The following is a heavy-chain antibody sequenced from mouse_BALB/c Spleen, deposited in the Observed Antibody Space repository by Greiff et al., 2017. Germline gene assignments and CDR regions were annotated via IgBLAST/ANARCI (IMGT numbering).Heavy chain of an antibody. D-gene: IGHD1-1*01. J-gene: IGHJ3*01. CDR2: ISSGGST. Sequence: EVMLVESGGGLVKPGGSLKLSCAASGFTFSIYAMSWVRQTPDKRLEWVASISSGGSTYYPDSVKGRFTISRDNARNILYLQMSSLRSEDTAMYYCARITTAWFAYWGQGTLVTVSA. CDR3: ARITTAWFAY. CDR1: GFTFSIYA. V-gene: IGHV5-6-5*01.